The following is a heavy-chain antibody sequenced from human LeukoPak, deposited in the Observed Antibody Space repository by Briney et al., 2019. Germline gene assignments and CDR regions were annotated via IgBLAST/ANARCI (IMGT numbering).Heavy chain of an antibody. J-gene: IGHJ5*02. V-gene: IGHV4-39*07. CDR2: IYYSGST. CDR3: ARDTVFPNWFDP. D-gene: IGHD2-21*01. CDR1: GGSISSSSYY. Sequence: SETLSLTCTVSGGSISSSSYYWGWIRQPPGKGLEWIGSIYYSGSTYYNPSLKSRVTISVDTSKNQFSLKLSSVTAADTAVYYCARDTVFPNWFDPWGQGTLVTVSS.